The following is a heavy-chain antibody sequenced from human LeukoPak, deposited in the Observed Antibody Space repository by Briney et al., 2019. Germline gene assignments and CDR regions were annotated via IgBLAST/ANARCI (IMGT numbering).Heavy chain of an antibody. J-gene: IGHJ4*02. CDR1: GFTFSSYW. D-gene: IGHD6-19*01. V-gene: IGHV3-7*01. Sequence: PGGSLRLSCAASGFTFSSYWMSWVRQAPGKGLEWVANIKQDGSEKYYVDSVKGRFTISRDNAKNSLYLQMNSLRAEDTAVYHCARDVGAVAGNFDYWGQGTLVTVSS. CDR3: ARDVGAVAGNFDY. CDR2: IKQDGSEK.